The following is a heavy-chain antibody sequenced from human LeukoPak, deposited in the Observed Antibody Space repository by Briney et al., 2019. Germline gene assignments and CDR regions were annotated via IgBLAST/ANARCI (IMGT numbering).Heavy chain of an antibody. CDR2: IYYSGST. D-gene: IGHD3-16*01. CDR3: ASSSMISHWFDP. V-gene: IGHV4-59*11. J-gene: IGHJ5*02. CDR1: GGSICSHY. Sequence: SETLSFTCTATGGSICSHYWTWIRQPPGFAQAGIGYIYYSGSTNYNPSLKSRVTISVDTSKNQFSLKLSSVTAADTAVYYCASSSMISHWFDPWGQGTLVTVSS.